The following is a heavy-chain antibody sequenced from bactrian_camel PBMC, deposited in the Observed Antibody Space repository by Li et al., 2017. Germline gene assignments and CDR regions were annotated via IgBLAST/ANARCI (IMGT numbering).Heavy chain of an antibody. CDR1: GYTYSSYC. CDR2: IDRDGTT. V-gene: IGHV3S53*01. Sequence: HVQLVESGGGSVQAGGSLRLSCAASGYTYSSYCMGRFRQAPGKEREGVAVIDRDGTTACADSVKGRFTISKDKDHVKNTLFLEMTNLKADDTAMYYCTADTVKASLATIAQFAAYEGHGTQVTVS. D-gene: IGHD4*01. J-gene: IGHJ4*01.